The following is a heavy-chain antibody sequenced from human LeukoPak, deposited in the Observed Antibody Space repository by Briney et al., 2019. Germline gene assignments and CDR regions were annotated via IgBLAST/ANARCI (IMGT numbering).Heavy chain of an antibody. CDR3: AKDGGGYYPSYYYYMDV. D-gene: IGHD3-22*01. J-gene: IGHJ6*03. V-gene: IGHV3-66*03. CDR1: GFTVSSNS. Sequence: PGGSLRLSCTVSGFTVSSNSMSWVRQAPGKGLEWVSGISWNSGNIGYADSEKGRFTISRDNSKNTLYLQMNSLRAEDTAVYYCAKDGGGYYPSYYYYMDVWGKGTTVTTSS. CDR2: ISWNSGNI.